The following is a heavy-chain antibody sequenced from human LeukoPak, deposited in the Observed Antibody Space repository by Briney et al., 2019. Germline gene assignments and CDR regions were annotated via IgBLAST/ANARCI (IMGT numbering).Heavy chain of an antibody. CDR2: IFPTFATA. J-gene: IGHJ4*02. CDR1: GGTFSSYA. Sequence: SVKVSCKASGGTFSSYAISWVRQAPGQGLEWMGRIFPTFATANYAQKFQGRVTITADESTSTAYMELSSLRSEDTAVYYCARESGSYEAYFDYWGQGILVTVSS. V-gene: IGHV1-69*13. D-gene: IGHD1-26*01. CDR3: ARESGSYEAYFDY.